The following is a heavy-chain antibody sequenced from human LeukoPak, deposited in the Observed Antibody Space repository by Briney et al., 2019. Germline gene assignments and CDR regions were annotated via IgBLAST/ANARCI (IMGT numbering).Heavy chain of an antibody. J-gene: IGHJ5*02. CDR3: ARHPILRHSYGYRNWFDP. CDR1: GGSFSGYY. V-gene: IGHV4-34*01. D-gene: IGHD5-18*01. Sequence: PSETLSLTCAVYGGSFSGYYWSWIRQPPGKGLEWIGEINHSGSTNYNPSLKSRVTISVDTSKNQFSLKLSSVTAADTAVYYCARHPILRHSYGYRNWFDPWGQGTLVTVSS. CDR2: INHSGST.